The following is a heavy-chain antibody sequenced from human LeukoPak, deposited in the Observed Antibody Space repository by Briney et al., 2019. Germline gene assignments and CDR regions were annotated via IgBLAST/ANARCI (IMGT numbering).Heavy chain of an antibody. CDR2: INHSGST. J-gene: IGHJ4*02. D-gene: IGHD3-10*01. CDR1: GGSFSGYY. Sequence: SETLSLTCAVYGGSFSGYYWSWIRQPPGKGLEWIGEINHSGSTNYNPSLKSRVTISVGTSKNQFSPKLSSVTAADTAVYYCARVSGNYGSGSYLDYWGQATLVTVSS. V-gene: IGHV4-34*01. CDR3: ARVSGNYGSGSYLDY.